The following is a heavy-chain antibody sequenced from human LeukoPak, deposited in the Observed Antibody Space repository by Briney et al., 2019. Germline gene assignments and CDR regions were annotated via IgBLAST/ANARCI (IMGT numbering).Heavy chain of an antibody. V-gene: IGHV3-33*01. J-gene: IGHJ4*02. Sequence: GRSLRLSCAASGFTFSSYGVHWVRQAPGKGLEWVAVIWYDGSNKYYADSVKGRFTISRDNSKNTLYLQMNSLRAEDTAVYYCARDQWELRAFDYWGQGTLVTVSS. CDR3: ARDQWELRAFDY. D-gene: IGHD1-26*01. CDR1: GFTFSSYG. CDR2: IWYDGSNK.